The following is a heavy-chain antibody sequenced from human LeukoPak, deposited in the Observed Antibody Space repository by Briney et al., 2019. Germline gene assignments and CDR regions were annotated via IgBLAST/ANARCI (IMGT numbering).Heavy chain of an antibody. CDR1: GFTVSSNY. V-gene: IGHV3-66*01. Sequence: GGSLRLSCAASGFTVSSNYMSWVRQAPGKGLEWVSVIYSGGSTYYADSVKGRFTISRDNSKNTLYLQMNSLRAEDTAVYYCARASDYGGPQGPYFDYWGQGTLVTVSS. D-gene: IGHD4-23*01. CDR2: IYSGGST. CDR3: ARASDYGGPQGPYFDY. J-gene: IGHJ4*02.